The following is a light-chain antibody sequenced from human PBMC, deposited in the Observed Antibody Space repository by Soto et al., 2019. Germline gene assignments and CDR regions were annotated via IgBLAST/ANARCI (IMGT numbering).Light chain of an antibody. CDR2: DAS. V-gene: IGKV3-11*02. J-gene: IGKJ4*01. CDR1: QSVSRF. CDR3: QQSINWPLT. Sequence: EIVLTQSPATLSLFPGXSATLSCTTSQSVSRFLGWYQLKPGQSPRLLIYDASNRATGIPARFSGGGVGRNFSLTISSLEPEDFAIYYCQQSINWPLTFGGGTKVDIK.